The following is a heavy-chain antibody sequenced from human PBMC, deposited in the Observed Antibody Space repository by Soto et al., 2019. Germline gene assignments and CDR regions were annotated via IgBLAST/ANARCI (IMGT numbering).Heavy chain of an antibody. D-gene: IGHD2-8*01. V-gene: IGHV3-33*01. CDR2: IWYDGSNK. J-gene: IGHJ6*02. CDR1: GFTFSSYG. CDR3: ARVRGYCTNGVCYTPSLGVMDV. Sequence: QVQLVESGGGVVQPGRSLRLSCAASGFTFSSYGMHWVRQAPGKGLEWVAVIWYDGSNKYYADSVKGRFTISGDNSKNTLYLQMNSLRAEDTAVYYCARVRGYCTNGVCYTPSLGVMDVWGQGTTVTVSS.